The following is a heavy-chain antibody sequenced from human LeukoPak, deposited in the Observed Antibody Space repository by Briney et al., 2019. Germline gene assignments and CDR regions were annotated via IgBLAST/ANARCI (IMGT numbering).Heavy chain of an antibody. CDR2: IIPIFGTA. J-gene: IGHJ4*02. CDR1: GGTFGGYA. Sequence: SVKVSCKASGGTFGGYAISWVRQAAGPGVEWMGRIIPIFGTANYAKKFQGRVTITTDESTSTAYMELSSLISEDTAVYYCARVPLGGFGELLPNDYWGQGTLVTVSS. V-gene: IGHV1-69*05. CDR3: ARVPLGGFGELLPNDY. D-gene: IGHD3-10*01.